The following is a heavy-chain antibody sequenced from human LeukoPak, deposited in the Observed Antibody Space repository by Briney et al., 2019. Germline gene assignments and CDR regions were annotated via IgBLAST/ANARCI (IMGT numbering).Heavy chain of an antibody. V-gene: IGHV4-38-2*02. CDR3: ARAHDYTRFDY. CDR1: GYSISSGYY. Sequence: PSETLSLTXTVSGYSISSGYYWGWIRQPPGKGLEWIGSIYHSGSTYYNPSLKSRVTISVDTSKKQFSLKLSSVTAADTAVYYSARAHDYTRFDYWGQGTLVTVSS. D-gene: IGHD4-11*01. CDR2: IYHSGST. J-gene: IGHJ4*02.